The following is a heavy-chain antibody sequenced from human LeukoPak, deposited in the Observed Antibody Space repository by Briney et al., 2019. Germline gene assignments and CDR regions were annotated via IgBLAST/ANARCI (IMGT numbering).Heavy chain of an antibody. V-gene: IGHV3-74*01. CDR3: AKLDFWD. CDR2: IKGDGSST. J-gene: IGHJ4*02. Sequence: HPGGSLRLSCAASGFTFSSYWMHWVRPTPGKGLVWVSRIKGDGSSTRYADSVKGRFTISRDNAKNTLYLQMNSLRAEDTAVYYCAKLDFWDWGQGTLVTVSS. CDR1: GFTFSSYW. D-gene: IGHD3-3*01.